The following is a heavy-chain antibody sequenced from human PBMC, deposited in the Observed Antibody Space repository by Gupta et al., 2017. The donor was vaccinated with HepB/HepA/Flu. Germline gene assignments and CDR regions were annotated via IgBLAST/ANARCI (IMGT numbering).Heavy chain of an antibody. Sequence: EVQLLESGGGLTQPGWSLRLSCAASGFSISGTALTWVRQAPGKGLEWVSGIGSDIRTHYADSVKGRFTISRDNSKNMVYLQMNSLRAEDTAVYYCAKDLSFWSAMDVWGKGTTVTVSS. CDR2: IGSDIRT. CDR3: AKDLSFWSAMDV. CDR1: GFSISGTA. J-gene: IGHJ6*03. V-gene: IGHV3-23*01. D-gene: IGHD3-3*01.